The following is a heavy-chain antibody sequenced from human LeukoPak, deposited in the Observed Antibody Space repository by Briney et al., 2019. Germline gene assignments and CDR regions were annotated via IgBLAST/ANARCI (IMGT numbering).Heavy chain of an antibody. V-gene: IGHV4-39*01. CDR3: ARQAVLWFGELPSGFDY. CDR1: GGSFSGYY. Sequence: SETLSLTCAVYGGSFSGYYWGWIRQPPGKGLEWIGSIYYSGSTYYNPSLKSRVTISVDTSKNQFSLKLSSVTAADTAVYYCARQAVLWFGELPSGFDYWGQGTLVTVSS. J-gene: IGHJ4*02. CDR2: IYYSGST. D-gene: IGHD3-10*01.